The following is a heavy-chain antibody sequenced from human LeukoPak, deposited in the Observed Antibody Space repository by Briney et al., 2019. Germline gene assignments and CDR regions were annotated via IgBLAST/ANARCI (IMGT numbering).Heavy chain of an antibody. J-gene: IGHJ4*02. CDR2: IKQDGSEK. CDR3: ARVPPRIVGATNAGVDY. CDR1: GFTFSSYW. V-gene: IGHV3-7*01. D-gene: IGHD1-26*01. Sequence: PGGSLRLSCAASGFTFSSYWMSWVRQAPGKGLEWVANIKQDGSEKYYVDSVKGRFTISRDNAKNSLYLQMNSLRAEDTAVYYCARVPPRIVGATNAGVDYWGQGTLVTVSS.